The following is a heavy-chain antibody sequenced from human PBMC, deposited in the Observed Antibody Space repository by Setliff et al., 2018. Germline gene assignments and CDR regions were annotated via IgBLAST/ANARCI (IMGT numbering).Heavy chain of an antibody. CDR3: TRRPRGRAAFDI. V-gene: IGHV4-39*01. Sequence: SETLSLTCTVSGGSISTSSHHRVWIRQSPGKGLEWIGTIYSSGTTYYNLSLKSRVTISLDTSKSQFSLNLGSVTAADTAVYYCTRRPRGRAAFDIWGQGTMVTVSS. J-gene: IGHJ3*02. CDR1: GGSISTSSHH. CDR2: IYSSGTT. D-gene: IGHD3-10*01.